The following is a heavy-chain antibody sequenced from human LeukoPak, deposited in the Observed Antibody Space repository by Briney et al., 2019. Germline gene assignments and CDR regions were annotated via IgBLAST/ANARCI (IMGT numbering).Heavy chain of an antibody. V-gene: IGHV6-1*01. CDR2: TYYNSKWHN. CDR1: GDSVSSTSVA. J-gene: IGHJ4*02. Sequence: SQTLSRTCAISGDSVSSTSVAWNWIRQSPSRGLEWLGWTYYNSKWHNDYAVSVKSRIAVKADTSKNQFSLQLSSVTPEDTALYYCARGFGDHGLDYWGQVALVTVSS. D-gene: IGHD2-21*02. CDR3: ARGFGDHGLDY.